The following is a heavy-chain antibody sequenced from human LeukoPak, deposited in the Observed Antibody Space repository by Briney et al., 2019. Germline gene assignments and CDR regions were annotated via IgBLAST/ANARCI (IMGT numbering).Heavy chain of an antibody. V-gene: IGHV1-2*02. CDR2: ISFSGET. Sequence: EASVKVSCKTSGYPFNRYYIQWLPPAPGQGLEWMGWISFSGETKYAETFRGRVTLTRDTSRATAYMELTSLSSDDTAIYYGAKDLRLFDYWGQGTLVTVSS. D-gene: IGHD3-3*01. CDR1: GYPFNRYY. J-gene: IGHJ4*02. CDR3: AKDLRLFDY.